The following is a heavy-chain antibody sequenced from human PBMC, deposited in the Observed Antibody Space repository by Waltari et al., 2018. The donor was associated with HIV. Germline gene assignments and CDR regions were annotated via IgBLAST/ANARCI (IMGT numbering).Heavy chain of an antibody. D-gene: IGHD3-10*01. V-gene: IGHV4-39*07. CDR1: GGSISSSSYY. J-gene: IGHJ4*02. CDR3: ARRGVTKNDSDY. CDR2: IYYSGST. Sequence: QLQLQESGPGLVKPSETLSLTCTVSGGSISSSSYYWGWIRQPPGKGLEWIGSIYYSGSTYYNPSLKSRVTISVDTSKNQFSLKLSSVTAADTAVYYCARRGVTKNDSDYWGQGTLVTVSS.